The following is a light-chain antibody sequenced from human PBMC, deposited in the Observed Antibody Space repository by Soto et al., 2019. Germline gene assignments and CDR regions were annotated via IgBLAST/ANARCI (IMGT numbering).Light chain of an antibody. CDR3: QQYYSSPPT. CDR1: QSVFYSSNNKNY. Sequence: DIVMTQSPDSLAVSLGERATINCKSSQSVFYSSNNKNYLAWYQQKPGQPPKLLIYWASTRESGVPDRFSGSGSGTHFTLTITSLQAEDVAVYYCQQYYSSPPTFGQGTKVDIK. J-gene: IGKJ1*01. CDR2: WAS. V-gene: IGKV4-1*01.